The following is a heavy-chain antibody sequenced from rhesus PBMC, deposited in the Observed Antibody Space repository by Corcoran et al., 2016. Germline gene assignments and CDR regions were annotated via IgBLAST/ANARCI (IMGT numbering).Heavy chain of an antibody. CDR1: GFTFGSYA. CDR2: NIPLVDIT. J-gene: IGHJ6*01. V-gene: IGHV1-198*02. Sequence: QVQLVQSGAEVKKPGASVKVSCKASGFTFGSYAISWVRQAPGQGLEGRGVNIPLVDITNYAEKLQGRVTITADTSTSTANMERSSLRSEDTAVYYWGRGSGSNSYYTGLDSWGQGVVVTVSS. D-gene: IGHD1-44*02. CDR3: GRGSGSNSYYTGLDS.